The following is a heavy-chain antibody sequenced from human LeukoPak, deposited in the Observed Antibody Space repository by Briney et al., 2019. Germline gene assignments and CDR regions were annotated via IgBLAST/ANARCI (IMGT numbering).Heavy chain of an antibody. J-gene: IGHJ4*02. CDR2: IWYDGSNK. V-gene: IGHV3-33*01. Sequence: GRSLRLSCAASGFTFSSYGMHWVRQAPGKGLEWVAVIWYDGSNKYYADSVKGRFTISRDNSKNTLYLQMNSLRAEGTAVYYCATGITGTGFDYWGQGTLVTVSS. CDR1: GFTFSSYG. D-gene: IGHD1/OR15-1a*01. CDR3: ATGITGTGFDY.